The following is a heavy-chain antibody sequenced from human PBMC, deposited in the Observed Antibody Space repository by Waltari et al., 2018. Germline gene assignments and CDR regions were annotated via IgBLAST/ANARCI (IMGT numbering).Heavy chain of an antibody. J-gene: IGHJ6*02. CDR3: ARDVLGYYGMDV. Sequence: EVQLVESGGGLVKPGGSLRLSCAASGFTFTSFSITLFRQVPGKGLEWVSSISSSSNNIYYADSVKGRFTISRDNAKYSLYLQMNSLRVEDTAVYHCARDVLGYYGMDVWGQGTTVTVSS. V-gene: IGHV3-21*01. D-gene: IGHD2-8*01. CDR2: ISSSSNNI. CDR1: GFTFTSFS.